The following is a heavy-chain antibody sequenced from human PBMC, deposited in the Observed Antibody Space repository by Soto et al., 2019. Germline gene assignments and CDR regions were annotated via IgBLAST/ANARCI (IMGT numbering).Heavy chain of an antibody. CDR1: GDTVSSNSVA. CDR3: ARSEEDSDYYYYGMDV. CDR2: TYYRSRWYS. D-gene: IGHD2-15*01. Sequence: SQTLSLTCVGSGDTVSSNSVAWNRVRQSPSRGLEWLGRTYYRSRWYSDYAVSVRSRIDINADTSKNQASLQLNSVTPEDTAVYYCARSEEDSDYYYYGMDVWGQGTTVTVSS. J-gene: IGHJ6*02. V-gene: IGHV6-1*01.